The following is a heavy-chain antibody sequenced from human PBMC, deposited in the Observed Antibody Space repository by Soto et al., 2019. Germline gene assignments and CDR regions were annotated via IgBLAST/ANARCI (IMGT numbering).Heavy chain of an antibody. V-gene: IGHV3-74*01. CDR3: ARVLKTYSSSSLVSRYYYYGMDV. CDR1: GFTFSSYW. CDR2: INSDGSST. Sequence: GGSLRLSCAASGFTFSSYWMHWVRQAPGKGLVWVSRINSDGSSTSYADSVKGRFTISRDNAKNTLYLQMNSLRAEDTAVYYCARVLKTYSSSSLVSRYYYYGMDVWGQGTTVTVSS. J-gene: IGHJ6*02. D-gene: IGHD6-6*01.